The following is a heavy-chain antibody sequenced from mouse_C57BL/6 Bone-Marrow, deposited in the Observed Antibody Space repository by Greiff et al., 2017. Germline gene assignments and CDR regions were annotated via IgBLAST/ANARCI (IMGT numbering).Heavy chain of an antibody. D-gene: IGHD1-1*01. J-gene: IGHJ1*03. CDR2: IDPEYGDT. CDR3: TTVYYYGSSAYWYYDV. V-gene: IGHV14-4*01. Sequence: EVQLQQSGAELVRPGASVKLSCTASGFNIKDDYMPWVKQRPEQGLEWIGWIDPEYGDTEYASQFQGKATITADTSSITAYLQLSSLTSEDTAVYYCTTVYYYGSSAYWYYDVWGTGTTVTVSS. CDR1: GFNIKDDY.